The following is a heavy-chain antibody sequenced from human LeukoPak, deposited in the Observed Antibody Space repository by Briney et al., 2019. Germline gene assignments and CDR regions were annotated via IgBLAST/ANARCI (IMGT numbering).Heavy chain of an antibody. D-gene: IGHD3-10*01. Sequence: PSETLSLTCTVSGGSMSGFFWTWIRQPPGRELEWIGSIYYSGSSTKYNPSLKSRVTISVDTSKSQFSLKLNSATAADTAVYYCARGLFGHKYGSGSYRVFDPWGQGTLVTVSS. CDR1: GGSMSGFF. J-gene: IGHJ5*02. V-gene: IGHV4-59*01. CDR2: IYYSGSST. CDR3: ARGLFGHKYGSGSYRVFDP.